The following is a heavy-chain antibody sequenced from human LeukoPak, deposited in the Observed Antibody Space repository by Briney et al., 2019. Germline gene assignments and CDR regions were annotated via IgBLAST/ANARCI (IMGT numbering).Heavy chain of an antibody. J-gene: IGHJ4*02. CDR1: GFNLYNFW. Sequence: PGGSLRLSCAASGFNLYNFWMTWVRQAPGKGLEWVANIKQDGSEQYYAGSVKGRFTISRDNARNSVSLLINSLRVDDTAVYYCVRDSGGRSSGIFDFWGQGALVTVSS. D-gene: IGHD2-15*01. V-gene: IGHV3-7*01. CDR3: VRDSGGRSSGIFDF. CDR2: IKQDGSEQ.